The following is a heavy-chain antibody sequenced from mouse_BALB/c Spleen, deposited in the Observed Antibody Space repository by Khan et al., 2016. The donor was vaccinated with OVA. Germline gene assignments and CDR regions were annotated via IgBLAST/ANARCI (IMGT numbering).Heavy chain of an antibody. Sequence: QVQLKESGAELARPGASVKMSCKASGYTFTSYTIHWVKQRPGQGLEWIGYINPSSGYTNYNQMFKDKATLTADKSSSTAYMQLNSLTSEDSAVYYCAREGAYYRSDGWFAYWGQGTLVTVSA. J-gene: IGHJ3*01. CDR3: AREGAYYRSDGWFAY. V-gene: IGHV1-4*01. D-gene: IGHD2-14*01. CDR2: INPSSGYT. CDR1: GYTFTSYT.